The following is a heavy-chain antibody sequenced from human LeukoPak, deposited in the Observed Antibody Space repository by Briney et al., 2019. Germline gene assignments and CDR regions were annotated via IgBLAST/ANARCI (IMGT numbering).Heavy chain of an antibody. J-gene: IGHJ2*01. Sequence: SETLSLTCTVSGGSISSYYWSWIRQPAGKGLEWIGRIYTSGSTNYNPSLKSRVTMSVDTSKNQFSLKLSSVTAADTAVYYCAREQSSGWYWYFDLWGRGTLVTVSS. CDR1: GGSISSYY. D-gene: IGHD6-19*01. V-gene: IGHV4-4*07. CDR2: IYTSGST. CDR3: AREQSSGWYWYFDL.